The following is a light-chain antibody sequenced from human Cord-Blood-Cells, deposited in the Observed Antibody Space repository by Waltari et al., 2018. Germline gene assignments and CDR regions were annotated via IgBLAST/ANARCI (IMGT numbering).Light chain of an antibody. Sequence: DIQMTQSPSSLSASVGDSVTLTCQASQDISNYLNWYQQKPGKAPKLLIYDASNLETGVPSRFSGSRSGTDFTFTISSLQPEDIATYYCQQYDNLPITFGQGTRLEIK. CDR3: QQYDNLPIT. J-gene: IGKJ5*01. V-gene: IGKV1-33*01. CDR1: QDISNY. CDR2: DAS.